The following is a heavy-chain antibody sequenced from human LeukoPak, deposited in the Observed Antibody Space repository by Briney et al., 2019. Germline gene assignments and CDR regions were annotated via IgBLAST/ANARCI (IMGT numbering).Heavy chain of an antibody. V-gene: IGHV3-53*01. CDR2: IYTGGNT. CDR3: ARGDDSGYYDYFDY. Sequence: PGGSLRLSCATSGFTFDSTYLSWVRQAPGKGLEWVSTIYTGGNTYYAASVKGRFTISRDFSKNTVFLHMNSLRAEDTAMYYCARGDDSGYYDYFDYWGQGALVTVSS. D-gene: IGHD3-22*01. CDR1: GFTFDSTY. J-gene: IGHJ4*02.